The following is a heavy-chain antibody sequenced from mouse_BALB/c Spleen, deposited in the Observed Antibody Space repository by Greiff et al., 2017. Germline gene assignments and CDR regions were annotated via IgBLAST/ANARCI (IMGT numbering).Heavy chain of an antibody. V-gene: IGHV6-6*02. D-gene: IGHD2-2*01. CDR3: TMDYYGYDGADYYAMDY. CDR1: GFTFSSYW. Sequence: EVQVVESGGGLVQPGGSMKLSCVASGFTFSSYWMSWVRQSPEKGLEWVAEIRLKSDNYATHYAESVKGKFTISRDDSKSRLYLQMNSLRAEDTGIYYCTMDYYGYDGADYYAMDYWGQGTSVTVSS. J-gene: IGHJ4*01. CDR2: IRLKSDNYAT.